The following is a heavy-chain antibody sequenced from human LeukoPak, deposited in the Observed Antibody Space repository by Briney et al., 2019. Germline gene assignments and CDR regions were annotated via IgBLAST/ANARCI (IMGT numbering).Heavy chain of an antibody. CDR3: AKDHRQDTAMVGSLDY. CDR2: ISASGGST. CDR1: GFTFSSYA. Sequence: SGGSLRLSCAASGFTFSSYAMSWVRQAPGKGLEWVSAISASGGSTYYADSVKGRFTVSRDNTKNTLYLQMNSLRAEDTAVYYCAKDHRQDTAMVGSLDYWGQGTLVTVSS. D-gene: IGHD5-18*01. V-gene: IGHV3-23*01. J-gene: IGHJ4*02.